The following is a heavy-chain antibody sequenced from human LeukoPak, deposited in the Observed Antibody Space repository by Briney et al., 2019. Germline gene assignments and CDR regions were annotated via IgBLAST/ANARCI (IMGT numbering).Heavy chain of an antibody. CDR3: ARCSSTSCTQQTIGMDV. D-gene: IGHD2-2*01. Sequence: SVKVSFKASGGTFSIYTISWVRQAPGEGLEWMGRIIPIFGIANYAQKFQGRVTITADKSTSTAYMELSSLRSEDTAVYYCARCSSTSCTQQTIGMDVWGQGTTVTVSS. V-gene: IGHV1-69*02. CDR2: IIPIFGIA. CDR1: GGTFSIYT. J-gene: IGHJ6*02.